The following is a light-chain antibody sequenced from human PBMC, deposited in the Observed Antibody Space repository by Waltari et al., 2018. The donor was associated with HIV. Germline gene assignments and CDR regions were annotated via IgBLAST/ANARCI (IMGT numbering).Light chain of an antibody. J-gene: IGKJ4*01. V-gene: IGKV3-20*01. Sequence: VVLTQSPGTLSLSPGERATLSCRASQSIGTDYLAWDHQKPGQAPRPLIYPAYSRATGMPDRFSGSGSGTDFTLTMSGLEPDDFAVYYCQYDGTSVTFGGGTKVEIK. CDR3: QYDGTSVT. CDR2: PAY. CDR1: QSIGTDY.